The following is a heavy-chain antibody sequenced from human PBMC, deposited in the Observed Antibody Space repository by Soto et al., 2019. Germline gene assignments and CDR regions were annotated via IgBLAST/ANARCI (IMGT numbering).Heavy chain of an antibody. V-gene: IGHV3-23*01. CDR3: VNKFSYGDYRQYYLDY. D-gene: IGHD4-17*01. J-gene: IGHJ4*02. CDR2: ISGTGGGT. Sequence: SGGSLRLSCAASGFTFSSYAMSWVRQPPGKGLEWVSSISGTGGGTYYADSVKGRFTISRDNSKNTLYLQMNSLRAEDKAVFYCVNKFSYGDYRQYYLDYWGQEIKVPVSS. CDR1: GFTFSSYA.